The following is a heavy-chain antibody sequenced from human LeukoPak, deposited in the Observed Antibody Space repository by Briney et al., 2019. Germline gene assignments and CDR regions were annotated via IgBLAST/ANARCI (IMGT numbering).Heavy chain of an antibody. CDR3: AREGQQLVHRAWFDP. D-gene: IGHD6-13*01. CDR2: INHSGST. V-gene: IGHV4-34*01. Sequence: SETLSLTCAVYGGSFSGYYWSWIRQPPGKGLEWIGEINHSGSTNYNPSLKSRVTISVDTSKNQFSPKLSSVTAADTAVYYCAREGQQLVHRAWFDPWGQGTLVTVSS. CDR1: GGSFSGYY. J-gene: IGHJ5*02.